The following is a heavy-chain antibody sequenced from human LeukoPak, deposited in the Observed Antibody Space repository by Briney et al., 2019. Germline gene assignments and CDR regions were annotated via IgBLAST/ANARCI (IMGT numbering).Heavy chain of an antibody. CDR1: GYTFTGYY. D-gene: IGHD2-2*02. J-gene: IGHJ5*02. Sequence: ASVKVSCKASGYTFTGYYMHWVRQAPGQGLEWMGWINPNSGGTNYAQKFQGRVTMTRDTSISTAYMELSRLRSDDTAVYYCARYPIKYCSSTGCYTRNWFDPWGQGTLVTVSS. V-gene: IGHV1-2*02. CDR2: INPNSGGT. CDR3: ARYPIKYCSSTGCYTRNWFDP.